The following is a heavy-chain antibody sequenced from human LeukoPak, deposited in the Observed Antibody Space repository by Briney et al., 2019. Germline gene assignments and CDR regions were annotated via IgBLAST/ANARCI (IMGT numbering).Heavy chain of an antibody. J-gene: IGHJ4*02. D-gene: IGHD2-15*01. V-gene: IGHV3-21*01. CDR3: AGGYCSGGTCPGY. CDR1: GFTFSSYS. CDR2: ISSSSSHI. Sequence: PGGSLRLSCAASGFTFSSYSMNWVRQAPGKGLGWVSSISSSSSHIYYADSVKGRFTISRDNAKNSLYLQMKSLRAEDTAVYYCAGGYCSGGTCPGYWGQGTLVIVSS.